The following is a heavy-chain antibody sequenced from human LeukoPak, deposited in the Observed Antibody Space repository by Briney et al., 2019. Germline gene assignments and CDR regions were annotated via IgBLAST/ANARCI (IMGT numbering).Heavy chain of an antibody. CDR3: ARSALGRDAFDI. CDR2: IYDSGRT. CDR1: GGSVRSGSYY. V-gene: IGHV4-61*03. D-gene: IGHD1-26*01. Sequence: SETLSLTCTVSGGSVRSGSYYWNWIRQPPDKGLEWIGYIYDSGRTDYNPSLKSRVTISVDTSKNLFSVKLSSVTAADTAVYYCARSALGRDAFDIWGQGTMVTVSS. J-gene: IGHJ3*02.